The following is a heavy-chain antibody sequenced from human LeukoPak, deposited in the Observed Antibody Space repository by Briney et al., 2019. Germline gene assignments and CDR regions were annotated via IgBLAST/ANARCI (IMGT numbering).Heavy chain of an antibody. CDR1: GFTFSNYG. J-gene: IGHJ4*02. Sequence: GGSLRLSCAASGFTFSNYGMHWVRQAPGKGLEWVSVIYSGGTTNYADSVKGRFTISRDNSKNTLFLQMNSLRAEDTAVYYCARGGYSSSWYHFDYWGQGTLVTVSS. CDR2: IYSGGTT. D-gene: IGHD6-13*01. CDR3: ARGGYSSSWYHFDY. V-gene: IGHV3-53*01.